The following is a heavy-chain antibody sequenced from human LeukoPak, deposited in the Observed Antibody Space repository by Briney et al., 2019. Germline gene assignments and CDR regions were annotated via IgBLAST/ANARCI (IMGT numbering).Heavy chain of an antibody. D-gene: IGHD1-26*01. CDR1: GDSISSSTYY. Sequence: SETLSLTCTVSGDSISSSTYYWSWIRQPAGKGLEWIGRIYTSGSTNYNPSLKSRVTMSVGTSKNQFSLKLSSVTAADTAVYYCARELPYYYYMDVWGKGTTVTVSS. CDR2: IYTSGST. V-gene: IGHV4-61*02. CDR3: ARELPYYYYMDV. J-gene: IGHJ6*03.